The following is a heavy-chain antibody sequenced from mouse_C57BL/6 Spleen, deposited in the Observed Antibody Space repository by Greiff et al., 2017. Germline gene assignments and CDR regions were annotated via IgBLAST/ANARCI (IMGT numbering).Heavy chain of an antibody. CDR3: ARGTTVVATKGYFDV. D-gene: IGHD1-1*01. Sequence: VQLQESGAELVRPGSSVKLSCKASGYTFTSYWMHWVKQRPIQGLEWIGNIDPSDSETHYNQKFKDKATLTVDKSSSTAYMQLSSLTSEDSAVYYCARGTTVVATKGYFDVWGTGTTVTVSS. V-gene: IGHV1-52*01. CDR1: GYTFTSYW. J-gene: IGHJ1*03. CDR2: IDPSDSET.